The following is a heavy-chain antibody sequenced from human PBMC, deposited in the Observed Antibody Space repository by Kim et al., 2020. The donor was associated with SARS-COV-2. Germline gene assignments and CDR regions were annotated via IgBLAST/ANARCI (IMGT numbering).Heavy chain of an antibody. Sequence: ADDVVVRFNVSRDNAKNLLFLQMSGLRGEDTAVYYCARELAARGFDMWGQGTTVTVSS. J-gene: IGHJ3*02. CDR3: ARELAARGFDM. V-gene: IGHV3-11*05. D-gene: IGHD6-13*01.